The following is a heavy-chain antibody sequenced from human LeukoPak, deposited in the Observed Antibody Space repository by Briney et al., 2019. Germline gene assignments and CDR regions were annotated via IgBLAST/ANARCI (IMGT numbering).Heavy chain of an antibody. J-gene: IGHJ6*02. CDR3: ARGYSGSYYTPSDYYYGMDV. V-gene: IGHV1-3*01. CDR2: INAGNGNT. CDR1: GYTFTSYA. Sequence: GASVKVSCKASGYTFTSYAMHWVRQAPGQRLEWMGWINAGNGNTKYSQKFQGRVTITRDTSASTAYMELSSLRSEDTAVYYCARGYSGSYYTPSDYYYGMDVWGQGTTVTVSS. D-gene: IGHD1-26*01.